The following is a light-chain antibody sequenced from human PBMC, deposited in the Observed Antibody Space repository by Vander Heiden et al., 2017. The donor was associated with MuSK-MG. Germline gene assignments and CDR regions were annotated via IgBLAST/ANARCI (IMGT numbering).Light chain of an antibody. V-gene: IGKV1-39*01. Sequence: DIQLTQSPSSLSSSVADRVTITCRASQRISNFLNWYQQKPGKAPKLLIYAASSLQSGAPSRFSGSGSGTDFTLTISSLQPEDFATYYCQQSYSPLASFGGGTKVEIK. CDR2: AAS. CDR1: QRISNF. CDR3: QQSYSPLAS. J-gene: IGKJ4*01.